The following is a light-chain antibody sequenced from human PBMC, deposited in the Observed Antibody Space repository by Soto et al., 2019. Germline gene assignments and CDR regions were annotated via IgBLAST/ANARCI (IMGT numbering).Light chain of an antibody. Sequence: IQLTQSPSSLSASVGDRVTITCRASQNIRSSLNWYQQKSGQAPTPLIYLASDLQSGVPSRFSGSGSGTAFTITITSLQPEDFATYYCQHRPTFGGGTRVEIK. J-gene: IGKJ4*01. V-gene: IGKV1-39*01. CDR1: QNIRSS. CDR2: LAS. CDR3: QHRPT.